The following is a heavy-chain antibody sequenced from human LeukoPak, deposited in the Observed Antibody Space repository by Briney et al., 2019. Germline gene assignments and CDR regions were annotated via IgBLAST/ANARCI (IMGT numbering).Heavy chain of an antibody. V-gene: IGHV3-23*01. CDR1: GFTFSNAW. D-gene: IGHD3-9*01. CDR2: ISGSGGST. CDR3: ARDLGHYDILTGYYNKGAFDI. Sequence: GGSLRLSCAASGFTFSNAWMSWVRQAPGKGLEWVSAISGSGGSTYYADSVKGRFTISRDNSKNTLYLQMNSLRAEDTAVYYCARDLGHYDILTGYYNKGAFDIWGQGTMVTVSS. J-gene: IGHJ3*02.